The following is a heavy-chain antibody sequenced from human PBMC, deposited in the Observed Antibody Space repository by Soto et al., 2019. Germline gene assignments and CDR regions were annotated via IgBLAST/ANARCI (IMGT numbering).Heavy chain of an antibody. CDR3: ARDEQLWVRRNNDYYGMDY. V-gene: IGHV3-74*01. CDR1: GFTFSSYW. J-gene: IGHJ6*02. Sequence: VQLVESGGGLVQPGWSLGLSCAASGFTFSSYWMHWVRQARGKLLVWVSRINSDGSSTSYADSVKGLFTIPRDNAKNTLYLQMNSLRAEDTAVYYGARDEQLWVRRNNDYYGMDYWGQGTLVTVSS. D-gene: IGHD5-18*01. CDR2: INSDGSST.